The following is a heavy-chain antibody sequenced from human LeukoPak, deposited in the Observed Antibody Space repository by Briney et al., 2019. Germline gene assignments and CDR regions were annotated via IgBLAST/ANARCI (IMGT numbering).Heavy chain of an antibody. CDR3: AKSQVTGWYDFDY. D-gene: IGHD6-19*01. CDR1: GFTFSSYE. J-gene: IGHJ4*02. CDR2: IRYDGSNK. Sequence: GGSLRLSCAASGFTFSSYEMNWVRQAPGKGLEWVAFIRYDGSNKYYADSVKGRFTISRDNSKSTLNLQMNSLRPEDTAVYYCAKSQVTGWYDFDYWGQGTLVIVSS. V-gene: IGHV3-30*02.